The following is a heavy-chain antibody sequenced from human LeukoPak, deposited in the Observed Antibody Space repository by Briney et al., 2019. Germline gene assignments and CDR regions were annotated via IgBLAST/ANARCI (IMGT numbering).Heavy chain of an antibody. Sequence: PSETLSLTCTVSGYSISSGYYWGWIRQPPGKGLEWIGSIYHSGSTYYNPSLKSRVTISVDTSKNQFSLKLSSVTAADTAVYYCARKSSGDFDYWGQGTLVTVSS. CDR1: GYSISSGYY. D-gene: IGHD6-19*01. CDR2: IYHSGST. V-gene: IGHV4-38-2*02. J-gene: IGHJ4*02. CDR3: ARKSSGDFDY.